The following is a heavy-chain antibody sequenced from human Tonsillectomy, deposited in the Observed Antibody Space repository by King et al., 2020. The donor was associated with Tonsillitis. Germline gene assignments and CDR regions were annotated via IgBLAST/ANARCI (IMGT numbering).Heavy chain of an antibody. CDR2: IRSKAYGGTT. J-gene: IGHJ3*02. V-gene: IGHV3-49*04. Sequence: VQLVESGGGLVQPGRSLRLSCTASGFTFGDYAMSWVRQAPGKGLEWVGFIRSKAYGGTTEYAASVKGRFTISRDDSKSIAYLQMNSLKTEDTAVYYCTRERPPGAFDIWGQGTMVTVSS. D-gene: IGHD3-10*01. CDR3: TRERPPGAFDI. CDR1: GFTFGDYA.